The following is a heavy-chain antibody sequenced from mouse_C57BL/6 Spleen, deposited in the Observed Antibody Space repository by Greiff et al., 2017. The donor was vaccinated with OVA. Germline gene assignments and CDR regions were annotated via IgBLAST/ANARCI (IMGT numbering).Heavy chain of an antibody. D-gene: IGHD2-4*01. Sequence: DVKLQESGPGLVKPSQSLSLTCSVTGYSITSGYYWNWIRQFPGNKLEWMGYISYDGSNNYNPSLKNRISITRDTSKNQFFLKLNSVTTEDTATYYCAVYYDYDAWFAYWGQGTLVTVSA. CDR2: ISYDGSN. CDR3: AVYYDYDAWFAY. V-gene: IGHV3-6*01. J-gene: IGHJ3*01. CDR1: GYSITSGYY.